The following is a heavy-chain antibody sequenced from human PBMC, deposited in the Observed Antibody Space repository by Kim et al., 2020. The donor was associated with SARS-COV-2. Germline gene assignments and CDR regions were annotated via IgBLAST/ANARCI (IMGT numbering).Heavy chain of an antibody. CDR3: AKDRVVVVPAAISGAFDI. V-gene: IGHV3-23*01. D-gene: IGHD2-2*01. J-gene: IGHJ3*02. Sequence: KGRFTISRDNSKNTLYLQMNSLRAEDTAVYYCAKDRVVVVPAAISGAFDIWGQGTMVTVSS.